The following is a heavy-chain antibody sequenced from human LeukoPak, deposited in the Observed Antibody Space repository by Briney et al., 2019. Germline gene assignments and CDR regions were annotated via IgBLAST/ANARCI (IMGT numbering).Heavy chain of an antibody. J-gene: IGHJ6*02. CDR2: ISGSGGST. CDR3: AKGGDCSSTSCSPVYYYYGMDV. CDR1: GFTFSSYA. D-gene: IGHD2-2*01. V-gene: IGHV3-23*01. Sequence: PGGSLRLSCAASGFTFSSYAMSWVRQAPGKGLEWVSAISGSGGSTYYADSVTGRFTISSDNSKHTLYLQMNSLRAEDTAVYYCAKGGDCSSTSCSPVYYYYGMDVWGQGTTVTVSS.